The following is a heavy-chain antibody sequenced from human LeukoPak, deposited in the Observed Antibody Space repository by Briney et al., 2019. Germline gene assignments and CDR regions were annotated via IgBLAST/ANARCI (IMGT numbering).Heavy chain of an antibody. CDR2: IWPSDSDT. V-gene: IGHV5-51*01. CDR3: ARRISGYYIDY. J-gene: IGHJ4*02. D-gene: IGHD1-26*01. CDR1: GYTFTNYW. Sequence: GESLKISCKGSGYTFTNYWIGWVRQMPGRCVVWMGIIWPSDSDTRYSPSFQGQVTISADKSISTAYLQWSSLKASDTAIYFCARRISGYYIDYWGQGTLVSASS.